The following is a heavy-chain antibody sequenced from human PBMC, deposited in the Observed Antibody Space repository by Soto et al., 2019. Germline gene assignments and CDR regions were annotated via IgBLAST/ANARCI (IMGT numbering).Heavy chain of an antibody. V-gene: IGHV3-15*07. Sequence: VQLVESGGGLVKPGGSLRLSCVASGFTFNNAWMDWVRQAPGKGLEWVGRIKRKTDGETTEYAAPVKGRFTISRDDSKNTLYLQMNGLRTEDTAVYYCATIGYSSSWSRLDYWGRGTLVTASS. CDR2: IKRKTDGETT. D-gene: IGHD6-13*01. CDR3: ATIGYSSSWSRLDY. CDR1: GFTFNNAW. J-gene: IGHJ4*02.